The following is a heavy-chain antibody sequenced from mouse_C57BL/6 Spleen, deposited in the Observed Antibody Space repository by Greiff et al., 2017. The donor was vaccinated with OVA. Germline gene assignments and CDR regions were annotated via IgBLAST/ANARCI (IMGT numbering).Heavy chain of an antibody. Sequence: QVQLQQPGAELVKPGASVKLSCKASGYTFTSYWMHWVKQRPGQGLEWIGMIHPNSGSTNYNEKFKSKATLTVDKSSSTAYMQLSSLTSEDSAVYYCARSGTTGVGFAYWGQGTLVTVSA. V-gene: IGHV1-64*01. CDR1: GYTFTSYW. J-gene: IGHJ3*01. D-gene: IGHD1-1*01. CDR3: ARSGTTGVGFAY. CDR2: IHPNSGST.